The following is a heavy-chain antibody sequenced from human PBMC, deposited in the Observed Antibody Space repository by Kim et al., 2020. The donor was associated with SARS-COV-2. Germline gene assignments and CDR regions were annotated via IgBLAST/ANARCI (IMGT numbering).Heavy chain of an antibody. CDR1: GFTFSSYE. D-gene: IGHD2-21*01. CDR2: ISSSGSTI. CDR3: ARDRPGLFVSPLLDY. V-gene: IGHV3-48*03. J-gene: IGHJ4*02. Sequence: GGSLRLSCAASGFTFSSYEMNRVRQAPGKGLEWVSYISSSGSTIYYADSVKGRFTISRDNAKNSLYLQMNSLRAEDTAVYYCARDRPGLFVSPLLDYWGQGTLVTVSS.